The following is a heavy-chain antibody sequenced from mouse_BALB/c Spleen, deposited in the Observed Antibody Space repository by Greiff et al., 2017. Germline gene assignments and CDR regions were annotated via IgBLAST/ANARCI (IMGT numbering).Heavy chain of an antibody. CDR1: GFTFSSYG. D-gene: IGHD1-1*01. Sequence: EVNVVESGGGLVKPGGSLKLSCAASGFTFSSYGMSWVRQSPEKRLDWVASISRGGNIYYLDSVKGRFTISRDNARNILYLQMSSLRSEDTAMFYCARVDYGSSSFAYWGQGTLVTVSA. J-gene: IGHJ3*01. CDR2: ISRGGNI. V-gene: IGHV5-6-5*01. CDR3: ARVDYGSSSFAY.